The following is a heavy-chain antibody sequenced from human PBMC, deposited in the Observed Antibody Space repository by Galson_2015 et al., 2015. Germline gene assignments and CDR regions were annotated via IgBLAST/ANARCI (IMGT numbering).Heavy chain of an antibody. Sequence: SLRLSCAASGFTVSRKSMSWVRQAPGKGLEWVSVTYSGGDTYYVDSVKGRFTVSRDNSKNTLYLQMNSLRAEDTAVYYCGTTVTTVFVIESWGQGTLVTVSS. CDR1: GFTVSRKS. D-gene: IGHD4-17*01. CDR2: TYSGGDT. J-gene: IGHJ4*02. CDR3: GTTVTTVFVIES. V-gene: IGHV3-53*01.